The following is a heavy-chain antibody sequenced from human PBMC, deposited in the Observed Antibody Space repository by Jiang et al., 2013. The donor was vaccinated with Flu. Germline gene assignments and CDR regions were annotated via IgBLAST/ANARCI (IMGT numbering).Heavy chain of an antibody. CDR3: AREPNDYGEYDFDY. CDR1: GYTFITYG. CDR2: ISAYNGNT. D-gene: IGHD4-17*01. V-gene: IGHV1-18*01. Sequence: SVKVSCRASGYTFITYGISWVRQAPGQGLEWMGWISAYNGNTNYAQKFQDRLTMTTDSSTSTAYMELRSLRRDDTAVYYCAREPNDYGEYDFDYWGQGTLVTVSS. J-gene: IGHJ4*02.